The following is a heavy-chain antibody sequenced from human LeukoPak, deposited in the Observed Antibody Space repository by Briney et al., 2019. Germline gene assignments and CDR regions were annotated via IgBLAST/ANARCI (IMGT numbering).Heavy chain of an antibody. Sequence: GGSPRLSCAASGFTFSDYCMSWVRQAPRKGLEWVANIKQDGSEKYYVDSVKGRFTISRDHAKNSLSLQMNSLRAEDTAVYYCARYYDFWGASYGNYYMDVWGKGTTVTVSS. J-gene: IGHJ6*03. CDR3: ARYYDFWGASYGNYYMDV. D-gene: IGHD3-3*01. V-gene: IGHV3-7*01. CDR2: IKQDGSEK. CDR1: GFTFSDYC.